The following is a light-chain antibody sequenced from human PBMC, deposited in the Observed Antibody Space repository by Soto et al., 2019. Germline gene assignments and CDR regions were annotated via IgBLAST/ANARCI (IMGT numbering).Light chain of an antibody. J-gene: IGLJ2*01. CDR1: SSDVGDYHY. CDR2: EVS. Sequence: QSVLTQPASVSGSPGQSITISCTATSSDVGDYHYVSWYQHHPGKAPKLMIYEVSKRPSGVSNRFSGSKSGNTASLTISGLQAEDEADYYCSPYTSSTTVVFGGGTKLTVL. V-gene: IGLV2-14*01. CDR3: SPYTSSTTVV.